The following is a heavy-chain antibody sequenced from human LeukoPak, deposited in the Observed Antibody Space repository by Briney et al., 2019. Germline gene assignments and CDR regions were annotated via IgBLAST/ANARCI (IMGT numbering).Heavy chain of an antibody. D-gene: IGHD3-10*01. CDR3: ARDRGLWFGELLDY. J-gene: IGHJ4*02. CDR2: VYYSGTT. CDR1: GGSISNYY. Sequence: SETLSLTCTVSGGSISNYYWSWIRQSPEKGLEWIGYVYYSGTTNYNPSLKSRVTISVDTSKNQFSLKLNSVTAADTAVYYCARDRGLWFGELLDYWGPGTLVTVSS. V-gene: IGHV4-59*01.